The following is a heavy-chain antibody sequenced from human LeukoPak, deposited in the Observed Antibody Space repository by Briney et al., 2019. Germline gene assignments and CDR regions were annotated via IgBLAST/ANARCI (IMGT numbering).Heavy chain of an antibody. CDR2: ISSSGSTI. CDR3: ARDFTFLGMDV. Sequence: TGGSLRLSCVASGFTFSTYTIGWLRQAPGKGLEWVSYISSSGSTIYYADSVKGRFTISRDNAKNSLYLQMNSLRVEDTAVYYCARDFTFLGMDVWGQGTTVTVSS. CDR1: GFTFSTYT. J-gene: IGHJ6*02. V-gene: IGHV3-48*04. D-gene: IGHD2/OR15-2a*01.